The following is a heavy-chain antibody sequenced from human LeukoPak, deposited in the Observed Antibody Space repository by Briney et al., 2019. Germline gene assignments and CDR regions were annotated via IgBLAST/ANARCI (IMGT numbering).Heavy chain of an antibody. J-gene: IGHJ5*02. CDR1: GYTFTSYA. CDR3: ARVRARYSSGPYPKNWFDP. CDR2: INTNTGNP. Sequence: ASVKVSCKASGYTFTSYAMNWVRQAPGQGLEWMGWINTNTGNPTYAQGFTGRFVFSLDTSVSTAYLQISSLKAEDTAVYYCARVRARYSSGPYPKNWFDPWGQGTLVTVSS. D-gene: IGHD6-19*01. V-gene: IGHV7-4-1*02.